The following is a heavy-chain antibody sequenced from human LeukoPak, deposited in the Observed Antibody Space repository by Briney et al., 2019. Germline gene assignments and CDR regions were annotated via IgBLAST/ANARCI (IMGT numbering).Heavy chain of an antibody. D-gene: IGHD3-3*01. J-gene: IGHJ4*02. CDR2: INPNSGGT. V-gene: IGHV1-2*02. CDR1: GYTFTGYY. Sequence: ASVKVSCKASGYTFTGYYMHWVRQAPGQGLEWMGWINPNSGGTNYAQKFQGRVTMTWDTSISTAYMELSRLRSDDTAVYYCARENTIFGTGGLGYWGQGTLVTVSS. CDR3: ARENTIFGTGGLGY.